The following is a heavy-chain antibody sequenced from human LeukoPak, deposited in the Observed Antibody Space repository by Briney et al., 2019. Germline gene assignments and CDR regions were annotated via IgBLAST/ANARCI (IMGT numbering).Heavy chain of an antibody. V-gene: IGHV3-23*01. J-gene: IGHJ4*02. CDR3: AKEGGTRGYSYGHAFEY. Sequence: GGSLRLSCPASGSTFSIYAMSWVRQAPGKGLEWASTLSGSGVSTYYADSVKGRFTISRDNSKNTLYLQMNSLRDEDTSVYYCAKEGGTRGYSYGHAFEYWGQGTLVTVSS. D-gene: IGHD5-18*01. CDR2: LSGSGVST. CDR1: GSTFSIYA.